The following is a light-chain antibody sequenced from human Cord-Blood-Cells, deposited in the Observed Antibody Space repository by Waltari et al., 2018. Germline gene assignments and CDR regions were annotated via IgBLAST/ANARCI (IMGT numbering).Light chain of an antibody. J-gene: IGLJ2*01. V-gene: IGLV3-1*01. CDR2: QGS. Sequence: SYELTRPPSVSVSPGQTAGSTCSGEKLGDKYACWYQQKPGHSPVLLIYQGSKRPSGITERFSGSNSGNTATLTISVTQAMDEDDYDCQAWDRSTVVFGGGTKLTVL. CDR3: QAWDRSTVV. CDR1: KLGDKY.